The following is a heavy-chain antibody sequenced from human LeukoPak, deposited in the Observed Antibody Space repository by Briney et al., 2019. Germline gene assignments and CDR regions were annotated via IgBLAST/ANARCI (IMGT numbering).Heavy chain of an antibody. J-gene: IGHJ4*02. V-gene: IGHV3-30*04. D-gene: IGHD3-22*01. CDR2: ISHDESHK. Sequence: GGPLRLSCAASGFTFSSYAMHWVRQAPGKGLEWVAVISHDESHKNYADSVKGRFTISRDNSKNTLYLQMNSLRAEDTAVYYCARVRVGAGSSGYGIDYWGQGTLVTVSS. CDR3: ARVRVGAGSSGYGIDY. CDR1: GFTFSSYA.